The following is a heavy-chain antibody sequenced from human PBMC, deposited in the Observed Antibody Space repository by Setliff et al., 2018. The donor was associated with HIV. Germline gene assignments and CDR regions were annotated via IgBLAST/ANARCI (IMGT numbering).Heavy chain of an antibody. V-gene: IGHV1-18*01. CDR3: ARAGGLRMDRGVVSDC. J-gene: IGHJ4*02. Sequence: GASVKVSCKASGYTFISYGVSWVRQAPGQGLEWMGGISVKNGNTNYAQKFQGRVTMTRDTSISTAYMELSRLRSDDTAVYYCARAGGLRMDRGVVSDCWGQGTLVTVSS. CDR2: ISVKNGNT. D-gene: IGHD3-10*01. CDR1: GYTFISYG.